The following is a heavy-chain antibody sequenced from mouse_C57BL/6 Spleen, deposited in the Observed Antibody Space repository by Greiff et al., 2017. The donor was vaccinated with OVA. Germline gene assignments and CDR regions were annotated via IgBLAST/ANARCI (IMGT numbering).Heavy chain of an antibody. Sequence: VKLQQPGAELVMPGASVKLSCKASGYTFPSYWMHWVKQRPGQGLEWIGEIDPSDSYTNYNQKFKGKSTLTVDKSSSTAYMQLSSLTSEDSAVYYCARGGPYAMDYWGQGTSVTVSS. V-gene: IGHV1-69*01. CDR1: GYTFPSYW. CDR2: IDPSDSYT. CDR3: ARGGPYAMDY. J-gene: IGHJ4*01.